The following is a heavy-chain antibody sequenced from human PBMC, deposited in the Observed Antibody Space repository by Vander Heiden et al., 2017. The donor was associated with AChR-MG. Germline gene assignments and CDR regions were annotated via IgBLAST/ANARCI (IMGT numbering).Heavy chain of an antibody. CDR1: GYTFTSYG. V-gene: IGHV1-8*01. D-gene: IGHD3-10*01. CDR3: ARCLGELLYWFDP. J-gene: IGHJ5*02. Sequence: QVQPVQSGAEGTKPGAHVKVSCKASGYTFTSYGIKFVRQGSGQGLEWMGWTSPSSRNTGYAQKFQGRVTMTRNTSISTAYMGLSSLRSEDTAVYYCARCLGELLYWFDPWGQGTLVTVSS. CDR2: TSPSSRNT.